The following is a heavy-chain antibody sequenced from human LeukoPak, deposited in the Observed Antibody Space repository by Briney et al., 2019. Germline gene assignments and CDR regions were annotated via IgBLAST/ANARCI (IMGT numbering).Heavy chain of an antibody. CDR2: IYTSGST. V-gene: IGHV4-4*07. CDR3: AKDSLRLGVKNAFDI. D-gene: IGHD3-16*01. J-gene: IGHJ3*02. Sequence: PSETLSLTCTVSGGSISSYYWSWIRQPAGKGLGWIGRIYTSGSTNYNPSLKSRVTMSVDTSKNQFSLKLSSVTAADTAVYYCAKDSLRLGVKNAFDIWGQGTMVTVSS. CDR1: GGSISSYY.